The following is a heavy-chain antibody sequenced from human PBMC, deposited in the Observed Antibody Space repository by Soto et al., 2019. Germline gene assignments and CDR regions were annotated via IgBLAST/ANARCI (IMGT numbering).Heavy chain of an antibody. D-gene: IGHD2-15*01. CDR3: ARALVDCSGGSCYSFHAFDM. Sequence: SETLSLTCTVSGGSISSSSSFWGWIRQPPGKGLEWIGNIYYSGSTYYNPSLKSRVSISVDTSKTQFSLRLSSVTAADTAVYYCARALVDCSGGSCYSFHAFDMWGQGTMVTVSS. V-gene: IGHV4-39*01. J-gene: IGHJ3*02. CDR2: IYYSGST. CDR1: GGSISSSSSF.